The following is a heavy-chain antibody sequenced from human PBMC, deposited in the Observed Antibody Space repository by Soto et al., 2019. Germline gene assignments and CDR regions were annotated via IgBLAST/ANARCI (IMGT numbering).Heavy chain of an antibody. CDR2: IYPADSDT. CDR1: GDTFTIHW. V-gene: IGHV5-51*01. J-gene: IGHJ3*02. Sequence: HGESLKISCKGSGDTFTIHWIAWVRQMPGKGLELMGLIYPADSDTRYSPSFEGQVTISVDKSISTAYLQWSSLKASDTAMYYCVRPQAKELGTIRGAFDIWGQGTKVTVS. D-gene: IGHD3-10*01. CDR3: VRPQAKELGTIRGAFDI.